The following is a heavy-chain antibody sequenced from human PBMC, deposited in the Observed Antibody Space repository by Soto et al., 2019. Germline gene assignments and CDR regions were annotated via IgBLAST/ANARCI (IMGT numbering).Heavy chain of an antibody. V-gene: IGHV1-18*01. D-gene: IGHD3-22*01. CDR2: VSTNNADT. J-gene: IGHJ4*02. Sequence: QVQLVQSGPEVKMPGASVKVSCRTSGYTFTAYGLAWLRQAPGQRPEWMGWVSTNNADTNYAQKFQGRVTMTTETSTRTTYMELRSLRSDDTAVYYCARELNTEPSAYYSFAYWGQGTLVTVSS. CDR3: ARELNTEPSAYYSFAY. CDR1: GYTFTAYG.